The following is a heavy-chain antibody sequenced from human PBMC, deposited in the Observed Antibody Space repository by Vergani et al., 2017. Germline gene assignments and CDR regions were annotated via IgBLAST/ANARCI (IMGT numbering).Heavy chain of an antibody. CDR1: GYTFTSYG. V-gene: IGHV1-18*01. CDR2: ISAYNGNT. CDR3: ARVAIVLMVYARGWFDP. D-gene: IGHD2-8*01. Sequence: QVQLVQSGAEVKKPGASVKVSCKASGYTFTSYGISWVRQAPGQGLEWMGWISAYNGNTNYAQKLQGRVTMTTDTSTSTAYMELRSLSSDDTAVYYCARVAIVLMVYARGWFDPWGQGTLVTVSS. J-gene: IGHJ5*02.